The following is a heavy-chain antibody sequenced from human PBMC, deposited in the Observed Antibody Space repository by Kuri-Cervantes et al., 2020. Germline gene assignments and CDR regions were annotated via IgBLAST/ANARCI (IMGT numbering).Heavy chain of an antibody. J-gene: IGHJ6*03. Sequence: GESLKISCAASGITFSSYEMNRVRQAPGKGLEWVSYISSSSSTIYYADPVKGRLTIIRDNDKNSLYLQMNSLRAEDTAVLYCARAPDSSSWYRYYDYMDVWGKGTTVTVSS. D-gene: IGHD6-13*01. V-gene: IGHV3-48*03. CDR2: ISSSSSTI. CDR3: ARAPDSSSWYRYYDYMDV. CDR1: GITFSSYE.